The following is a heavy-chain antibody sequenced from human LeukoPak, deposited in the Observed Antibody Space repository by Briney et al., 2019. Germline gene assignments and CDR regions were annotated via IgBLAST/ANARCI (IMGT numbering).Heavy chain of an antibody. CDR1: GFTFDDYG. CDR3: EAVAGTGYFDY. J-gene: IGHJ4*02. CDR2: INWNGGST. Sequence: GGSLRLSCAASGFTFDDYGMSWVRQAPGKGLEWVSGINWNGGSTGYADSVKGRFTISRDNAKNSLYLQMNSLRAEDTAVYYCEAVAGTGYFDYWGQGTLVTVSS. V-gene: IGHV3-20*04. D-gene: IGHD6-19*01.